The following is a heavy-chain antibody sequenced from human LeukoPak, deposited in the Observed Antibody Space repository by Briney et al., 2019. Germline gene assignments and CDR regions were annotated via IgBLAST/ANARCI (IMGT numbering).Heavy chain of an antibody. CDR3: AGDLNVLRYFDWPRY. CDR1: GFTFSSYG. D-gene: IGHD3-9*01. J-gene: IGHJ4*02. Sequence: PGGSLRLSCAASGFTFSSYGMHWVRQAPGKGLEWVAVIWYDGSNKYYADSVKGRFTISRDNSKNTLYLQMNSLRAEDTAVYYCAGDLNVLRYFDWPRYWGQGTLVTVSS. V-gene: IGHV3-33*01. CDR2: IWYDGSNK.